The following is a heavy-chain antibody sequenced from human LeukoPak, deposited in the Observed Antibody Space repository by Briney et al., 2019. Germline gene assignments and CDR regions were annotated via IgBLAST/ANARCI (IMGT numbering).Heavy chain of an antibody. D-gene: IGHD2-2*01. Sequence: SVTVSCTASGYTLTGYYMHWVRQAPGQGLEWMGWINPNSGGTNYAQKFQGRVTMTRDTSISTAYMELSRLRSDDTAVYYCARVPLGYCSSTSCYWAFNWFDPWGQGTLVTVSS. J-gene: IGHJ5*02. CDR2: INPNSGGT. V-gene: IGHV1-2*02. CDR1: GYTLTGYY. CDR3: ARVPLGYCSSTSCYWAFNWFDP.